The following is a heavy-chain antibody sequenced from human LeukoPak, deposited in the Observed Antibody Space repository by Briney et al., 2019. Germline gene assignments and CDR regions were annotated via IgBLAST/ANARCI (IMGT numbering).Heavy chain of an antibody. CDR2: IYSGGST. D-gene: IGHD2-2*01. J-gene: IGHJ5*02. V-gene: IGHV4-39*01. CDR1: GASISSSRYY. Sequence: TLSLTCAVSGASISSSRYYWGWLRQPPGTGLEWIGTIYSGGSTYYNPSLKTRVTISVDTSKNQFSLELSSVTAADTAVYYCARQPPGCTTSSCYFRWFDPWGQGTLVTVSS. CDR3: ARQPPGCTTSSCYFRWFDP.